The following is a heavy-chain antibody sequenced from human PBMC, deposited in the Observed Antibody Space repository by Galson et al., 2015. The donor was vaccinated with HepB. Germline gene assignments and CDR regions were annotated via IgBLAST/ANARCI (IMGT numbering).Heavy chain of an antibody. CDR2: ISYGGSST. V-gene: IGHV3-30*18. J-gene: IGHJ4*02. Sequence: SLRLSCAASGFTFSSYGMHWARQAPGKGLEWVAVISYGGSSTYSADSVKGRFTISRDNSKNTLYLQMNSLRAEDTAVYYCAKDAERDLLLAPDYWGQGTLVTVSS. D-gene: IGHD2-21*02. CDR1: GFTFSSYG. CDR3: AKDAERDLLLAPDY.